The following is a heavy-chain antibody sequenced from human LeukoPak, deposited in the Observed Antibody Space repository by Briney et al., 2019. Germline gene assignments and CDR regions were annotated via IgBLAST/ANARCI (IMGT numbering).Heavy chain of an antibody. V-gene: IGHV4-39*07. CDR3: ARDLNGYNDWFDP. J-gene: IGHJ5*02. CDR2: IYYSGST. Sequence: PSETLSLTCTVSGDSISSSSYYWGWIRQSPGKGLEWIGSIYYSGSTCYNPSLKSRVTISVDTSKYQFSLKLSSVTAADTAVYYCARDLNGYNDWFDPWGQGTLVTVSP. D-gene: IGHD1-14*01. CDR1: GDSISSSSYY.